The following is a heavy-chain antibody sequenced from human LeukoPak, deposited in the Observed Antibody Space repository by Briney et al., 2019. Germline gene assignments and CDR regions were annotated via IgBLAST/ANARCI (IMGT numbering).Heavy chain of an antibody. V-gene: IGHV1-18*01. D-gene: IGHD1-26*01. CDR3: ARDMSGSYSTRFDP. CDR2: ISAYNGNT. Sequence: GASVKVSCKASGYTFTTYGINWGRQAPGQGLEGMGWISAYNGNTNYAQRFQGRVTMTTDTSTSTAYMELRSLRSDDTAVYYCARDMSGSYSTRFDPWGQGTLVTVSS. J-gene: IGHJ5*02. CDR1: GYTFTTYG.